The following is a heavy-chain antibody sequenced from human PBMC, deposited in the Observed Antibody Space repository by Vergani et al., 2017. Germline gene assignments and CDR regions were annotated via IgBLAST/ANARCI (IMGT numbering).Heavy chain of an antibody. D-gene: IGHD2-15*01. CDR2: ISYDGSNK. CDR1: GFTFSSYG. Sequence: VQLVESGGGVVQPGRSLRLSCAASGFTFSSYGMHWVRQAPGKGLEWVAVISYDGSNKYYADSVKGRFTISRDNSKHTLYLQMNSLRAEDTAVYYCARPLYCSGGSCYSGGGYYYYYYGMDVWGQGTTVTVSS. V-gene: IGHV3-30*03. CDR3: ARPLYCSGGSCYSGGGYYYYYYGMDV. J-gene: IGHJ6*02.